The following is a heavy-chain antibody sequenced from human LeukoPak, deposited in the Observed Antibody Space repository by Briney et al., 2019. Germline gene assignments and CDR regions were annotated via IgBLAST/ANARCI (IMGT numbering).Heavy chain of an antibody. CDR1: GFTVSSNY. CDR2: IYSGGST. Sequence: PGGSLRLSCAASGFTVSSNYMSWVRQAPGKGLEWVSVIYSGGSTYCADSVKGRFTICRHNSKNTLYLQINSLRAEDTAVYYCARAGPYDAFDIWGQGTMVTVSS. CDR3: ARAGPYDAFDI. J-gene: IGHJ3*02. D-gene: IGHD1-14*01. V-gene: IGHV3-53*04.